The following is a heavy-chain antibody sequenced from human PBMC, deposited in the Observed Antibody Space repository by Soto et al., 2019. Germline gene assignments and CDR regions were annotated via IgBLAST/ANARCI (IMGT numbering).Heavy chain of an antibody. CDR1: GFTFTSSA. V-gene: IGHV1-58*01. D-gene: IGHD4-17*01. CDR2: IVVGSGNT. Sequence: GASVKVSCKASGFTFTSSAVQWVRQARGQRLEWIGWIVVGSGNTNYAQKFQERITITRDMSTSTVFMELSSLRSEDTAVYYCAADYGDYEYYFDYWGQGTLVTVSS. CDR3: AADYGDYEYYFDY. J-gene: IGHJ4*02.